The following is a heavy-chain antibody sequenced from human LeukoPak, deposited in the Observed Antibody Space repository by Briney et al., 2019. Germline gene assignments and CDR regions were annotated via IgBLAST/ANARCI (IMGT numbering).Heavy chain of an antibody. J-gene: IGHJ6*04. CDR3: AELGITMIGGV. Sequence: GGSLRLSCAASGFTFTSYGMHWVRQAPGKGLEWVTFIRFDGNNKDYGNSAKGRFTISRDNSKNTLYLHMNSLRAEDTAVYYCAELGITMIGGVWGKGTTVTISS. V-gene: IGHV3-30*02. D-gene: IGHD3-10*02. CDR1: GFTFTSYG. CDR2: IRFDGNNK.